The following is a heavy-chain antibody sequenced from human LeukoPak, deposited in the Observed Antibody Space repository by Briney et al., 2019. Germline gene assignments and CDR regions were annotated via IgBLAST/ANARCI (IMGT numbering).Heavy chain of an antibody. CDR1: GYTFTGYY. J-gene: IGHJ4*02. D-gene: IGHD3-16*02. V-gene: IGHV1-2*02. CDR3: ARGIMIPFGGVIVGDLDY. Sequence: ASVKVSCKASGYTFTGYYMHWVRQAPGQGLEWMGWINPNSGGTNYAQKFQGRVTMTRDTSISTAYMELSRLRSDDTAVYYCARGIMIPFGGVIVGDLDYWGQGTLVTVSS. CDR2: INPNSGGT.